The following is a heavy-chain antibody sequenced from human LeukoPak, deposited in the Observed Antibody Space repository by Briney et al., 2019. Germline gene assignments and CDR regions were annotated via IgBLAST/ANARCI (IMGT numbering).Heavy chain of an antibody. J-gene: IGHJ4*02. CDR3: ASSGYYYDSSGRYYFDY. D-gene: IGHD3-22*01. CDR1: GCTFTSYY. CDR2: INPNSGGT. V-gene: IGHV1-2*06. Sequence: GASVKVSCKASGCTFTSYYMHWVRQAPGQGLEWMGRINPNSGGTNYAQKFQGRVTMTRDTSISTAYMELSRLRSDDTAVYYCASSGYYYDSSGRYYFDYWGQGTLVTVSS.